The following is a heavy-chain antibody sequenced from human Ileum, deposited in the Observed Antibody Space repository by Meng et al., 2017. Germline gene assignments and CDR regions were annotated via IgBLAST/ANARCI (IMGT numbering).Heavy chain of an antibody. Sequence: QVQLQESGPGLVKPSQTLSLTCSVSNGSLTNVNNYWNWIRQAPGQALENIGYIYYDGSSYATPSLKSRVTMSIATSTNQFSLRLDSVTAADTAVYYCAREFYVDTAMVIDSWGPGALVTVSS. CDR3: AREFYVDTAMVIDS. CDR1: NGSLTNVNNY. V-gene: IGHV4-30-4*01. CDR2: IYYDGSS. J-gene: IGHJ4*02. D-gene: IGHD5-18*01.